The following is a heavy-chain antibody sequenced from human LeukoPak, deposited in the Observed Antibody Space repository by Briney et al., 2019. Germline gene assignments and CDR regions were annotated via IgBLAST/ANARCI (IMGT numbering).Heavy chain of an antibody. J-gene: IGHJ4*02. CDR3: AKGAVAGNQKPGGY. CDR1: KFTFASYA. CDR2: ISSSSSTI. Sequence: PGGSLRLSCAASKFTFASYALTWVRQAPGKGLEWVSYISSSSSTIYYADSVKGRFTISRDNSKNTLYLQMNSLRAEDTAVYYCAKGAVAGNQKPGGYWGQGTLVTVSS. D-gene: IGHD6-19*01. V-gene: IGHV3-23*01.